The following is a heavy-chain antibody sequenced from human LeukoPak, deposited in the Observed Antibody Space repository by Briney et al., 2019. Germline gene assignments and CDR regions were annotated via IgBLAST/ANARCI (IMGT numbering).Heavy chain of an antibody. D-gene: IGHD6-19*01. CDR1: GYTFTSYG. J-gene: IGHJ4*02. CDR2: ISAYNGNT. V-gene: IGHV1-18*01. Sequence: ASVKVSCKASGYTFTSYGISWVRQAPGQGLEWMGWISAYNGNTNYAQKLQGRVTMTTDTSTSTAYMELRSLRSDDTAVYYCARVPSSSGRYRRRGGSIDYWGQGTLVTVSS. CDR3: ARVPSSSGRYRRRGGSIDY.